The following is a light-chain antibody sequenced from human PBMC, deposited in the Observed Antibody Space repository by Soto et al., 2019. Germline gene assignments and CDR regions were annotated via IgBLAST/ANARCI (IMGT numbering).Light chain of an antibody. Sequence: EIVLPQSPGTLSLSPGERATLSCRASQSVSSSYLARYQQKPGQPPRLLIFDASSRATGIPDRFSSSGSGIEFTLTISSLEPEDFAVYYCQQFGRSPPSWTFGQGTKVDI. J-gene: IGKJ1*01. V-gene: IGKV3-20*01. CDR3: QQFGRSPPSWT. CDR1: QSVSSSY. CDR2: DAS.